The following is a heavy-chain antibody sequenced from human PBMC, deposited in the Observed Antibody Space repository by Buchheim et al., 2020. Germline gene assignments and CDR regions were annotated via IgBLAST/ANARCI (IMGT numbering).Heavy chain of an antibody. CDR1: GFTFSSYG. J-gene: IGHJ4*02. CDR3: AGGPYDILTGYYPPFDY. V-gene: IGHV3-33*01. Sequence: QVQLVESGGGVVQPGRSLRLSCAASGFTFSSYGMHWVRQAPGKGLEWVAVIWYAGSNKYYADSVKGRFTISRDNSKNTLSMQMNSLRAEDTAVYYCAGGPYDILTGYYPPFDYWGQGTL. D-gene: IGHD3-9*01. CDR2: IWYAGSNK.